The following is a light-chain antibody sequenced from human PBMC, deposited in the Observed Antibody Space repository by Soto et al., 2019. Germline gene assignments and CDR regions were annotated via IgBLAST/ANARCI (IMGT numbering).Light chain of an antibody. CDR1: QSVSSSY. CDR3: QQYDSSSRT. V-gene: IGKV3-20*01. CDR2: GAS. J-gene: IGKJ1*01. Sequence: EIVLTQSPGTLSLSPGERATLSWRASQSVSSSYLAWYQQKPGQAPRLLMYGASSRATGIPDRFSGSGSGTDFTLTISRLEPEDFAVYYCQQYDSSSRTFGQGTKV.